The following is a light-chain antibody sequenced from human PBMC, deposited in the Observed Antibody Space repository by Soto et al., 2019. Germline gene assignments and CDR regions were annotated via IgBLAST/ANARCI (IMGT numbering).Light chain of an antibody. Sequence: QSALTQPASVSGSPGQSITISCTGTSSDVGAYNSVSWYQQHPGKAPKLIIYDVSTRPSGISDRFSGSKSGNTASLTISGLQAEDESEYYCSSYTTSVTYVFGTGTKLTVL. CDR1: SSDVGAYNS. CDR2: DVS. J-gene: IGLJ1*01. V-gene: IGLV2-14*01. CDR3: SSYTTSVTYV.